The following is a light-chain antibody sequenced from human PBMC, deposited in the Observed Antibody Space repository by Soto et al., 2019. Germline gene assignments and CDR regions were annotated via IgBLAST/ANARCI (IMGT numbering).Light chain of an antibody. CDR1: SSNIGNNY. V-gene: IGLV1-51*01. J-gene: IGLJ2*01. CDR3: GTWDSSLSALV. Sequence: QLVLTQPPSVSAAPGQKVTISCSGSSSNIGNNYVSWYQQLPGTAPKLLIYDNNKRPSGIPDRFSGSKSGTSATLGITGLQTGDEADYYCGTWDSSLSALVFGGGTKVTVL. CDR2: DNN.